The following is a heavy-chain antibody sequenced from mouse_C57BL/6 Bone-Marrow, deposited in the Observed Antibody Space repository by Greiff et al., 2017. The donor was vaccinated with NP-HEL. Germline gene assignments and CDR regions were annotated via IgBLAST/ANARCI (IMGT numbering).Heavy chain of an antibody. D-gene: IGHD2-1*01. Sequence: EVQLQQSGAELVRPGASVKLSCTASGFNIKDDYMHWVKQRPEQGLEWIGWIDPENGDTEYASKFQGKATITADTSSNTAYLQLSSLTSEDTAVYYGTIYYGNYRFAYWGQGTLVTVSA. CDR1: GFNIKDDY. CDR2: IDPENGDT. J-gene: IGHJ3*01. CDR3: TIYYGNYRFAY. V-gene: IGHV14-4*01.